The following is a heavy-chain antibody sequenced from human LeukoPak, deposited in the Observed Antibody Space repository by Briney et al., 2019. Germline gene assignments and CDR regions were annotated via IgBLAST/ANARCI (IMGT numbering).Heavy chain of an antibody. V-gene: IGHV4-59*08. D-gene: IGHD1-14*01. Sequence: PSETLSLTCNVSGGSISSSYWSWIRQPPGKGLEWVGYIYNTGTTNYNPSLNSRVTISVDTSKNQHSLRLSSVTAADTAVYYCARREPPGARRHLDYWGQGTLVTVSS. J-gene: IGHJ4*02. CDR3: ARREPPGARRHLDY. CDR1: GGSISSSY. CDR2: IYNTGTT.